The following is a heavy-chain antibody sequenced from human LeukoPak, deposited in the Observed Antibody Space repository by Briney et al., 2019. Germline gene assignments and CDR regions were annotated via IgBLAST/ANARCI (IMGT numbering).Heavy chain of an antibody. V-gene: IGHV4-39*01. D-gene: IGHD3-22*01. Sequence: SETLSLTCTVSGGSISSSSYYWGWIRQPPGKGLEWIGEINHSGSTNYNPSLKSRVTISVDTSKNQFSLKLSSVTAADTAVYYCARQDLGVVDNHWGQGTLVTVSS. CDR1: GGSISSSSYY. CDR2: INHSGST. CDR3: ARQDLGVVDNH. J-gene: IGHJ5*02.